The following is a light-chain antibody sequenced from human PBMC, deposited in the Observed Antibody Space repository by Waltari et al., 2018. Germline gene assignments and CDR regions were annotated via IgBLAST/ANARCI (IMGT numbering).Light chain of an antibody. Sequence: QSALTQPASVSGSPGQSITISCTGTSSDVGGYNYVSWYQQHPGKAPKHMIYDVSNRPSGFSNRFSGSKTGNTASLTIFGLQAEDEADYYCSSYISSSTLELFGGGTSLTVL. CDR2: DVS. CDR3: SSYISSSTLEL. CDR1: SSDVGGYNY. J-gene: IGLJ2*01. V-gene: IGLV2-14*03.